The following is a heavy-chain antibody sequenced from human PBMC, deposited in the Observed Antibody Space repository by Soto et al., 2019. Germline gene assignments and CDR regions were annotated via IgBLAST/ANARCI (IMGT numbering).Heavy chain of an antibody. CDR2: IYPGDSDT. D-gene: IGHD2-15*01. CDR1: GYSFTSYW. J-gene: IGHJ3*02. CDR3: ARTQVVVAAPGAFDI. V-gene: IGHV5-51*01. Sequence: CKGSGYSFTSYWIGWVRQMPGKGLEWMGIIYPGDSDTRYSPSFQGQVTISADKSISTAYLQWSSLKASDTAMYYCARTQVVVAAPGAFDIWGQGTMVTVSS.